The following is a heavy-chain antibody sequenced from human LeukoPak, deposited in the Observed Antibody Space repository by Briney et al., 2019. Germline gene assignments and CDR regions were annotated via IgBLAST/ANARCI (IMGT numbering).Heavy chain of an antibody. V-gene: IGHV4-4*07. CDR2: IYTSGST. CDR1: GGSISSYY. CDR3: ARDQRSTTYYDILTNNWFDP. J-gene: IGHJ5*02. Sequence: PSETLSLTCTVSGGSISSYYWSWIRQPAGKGLEWIGHIYTSGSTNYNPSLKSRVTMSVDTSKNQFSLKLGSVTAADTAVYYCARDQRSTTYYDILTNNWFDPWGQGTLVTVSS. D-gene: IGHD3-9*01.